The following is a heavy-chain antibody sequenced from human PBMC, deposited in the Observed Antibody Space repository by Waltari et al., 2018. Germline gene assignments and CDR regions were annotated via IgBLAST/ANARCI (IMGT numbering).Heavy chain of an antibody. CDR3: ARGAIYVGYCSSTSCLRSYLLGDAFDI. V-gene: IGHV4-34*01. D-gene: IGHD2-2*01. CDR1: GGSFSGYY. J-gene: IGHJ3*02. CDR2: SNHSGST. Sequence: QVQLQQWGAGLLKPSETLSLTCAVYGGSFSGYYWSWIRQPPGKGLEWIGESNHSGSTTYHPALKSRATISVDTSRNQFSLKLSSVTAADTAVYYCARGAIYVGYCSSTSCLRSYLLGDAFDIWGQGTMVTVSS.